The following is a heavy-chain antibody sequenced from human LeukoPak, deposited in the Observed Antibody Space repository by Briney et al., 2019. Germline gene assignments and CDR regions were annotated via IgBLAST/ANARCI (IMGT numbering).Heavy chain of an antibody. CDR3: ARVRLVGATNLDY. V-gene: IGHV4-34*01. D-gene: IGHD1-26*01. Sequence: SETLSLTCAVYGGSFSGYYWSWIRQPPGKGLEWIGETNHSGSTNYNPSLKSRVTISVDTSKNQFSLKLSSVTAADTAVYYCARVRLVGATNLDYWGQGTLVTVSS. CDR1: GGSFSGYY. J-gene: IGHJ4*02. CDR2: TNHSGST.